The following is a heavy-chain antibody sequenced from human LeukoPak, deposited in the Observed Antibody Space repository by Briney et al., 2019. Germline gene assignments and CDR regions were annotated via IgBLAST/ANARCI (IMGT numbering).Heavy chain of an antibody. Sequence: PSETLSLTCTVSGGSISTYYWSWIRQPPGKGLEWIGYIYYSGITNSNPSLTSRVTISVDTSKIHFSLKLSSVTAADTAVYYCAREGDSSNFDYWGQGILVTLSA. CDR3: AREGDSSNFDY. V-gene: IGHV4-59*01. CDR1: GGSISTYY. CDR2: IYYSGIT. J-gene: IGHJ4*02. D-gene: IGHD2-21*02.